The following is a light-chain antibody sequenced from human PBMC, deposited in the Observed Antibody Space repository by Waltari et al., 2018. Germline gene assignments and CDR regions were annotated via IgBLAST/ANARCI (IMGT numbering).Light chain of an antibody. CDR3: ASWDDGLNGWV. J-gene: IGLJ3*02. CDR2: YNN. CDR1: SSNIGNNP. Sequence: QSVLTQAPSASGTPGQRVIISCSGSSSNIGNNPVNWYQQVPGTAPKLLIFYNNERPSGGPDRLSGSKSGTSASLASSGLQSEDEADYYCASWDDGLNGWVFGGGTRLTVL. V-gene: IGLV1-44*01.